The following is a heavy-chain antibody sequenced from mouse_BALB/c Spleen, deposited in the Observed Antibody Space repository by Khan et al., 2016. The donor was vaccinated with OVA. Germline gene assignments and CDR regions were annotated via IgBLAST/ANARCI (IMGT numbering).Heavy chain of an antibody. CDR2: ISTYYGDV. J-gene: IGHJ3*01. V-gene: IGHV1S137*01. CDR3: ARGGKFAY. D-gene: IGHD1-1*02. CDR1: GYTFTDYA. Sequence: QMQLKESGAELVRPGVSVKISCKGSGYTFTDYAMHWVKQSHAKSLEWIGVISTYYGDVDYSQKFKGKATMTVDRSSSTAYMELARLTSEDSAIYYCARGGKFAYWVQGTLVTVSA.